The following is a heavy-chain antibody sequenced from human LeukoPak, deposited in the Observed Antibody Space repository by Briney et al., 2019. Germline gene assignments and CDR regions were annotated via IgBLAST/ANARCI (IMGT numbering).Heavy chain of an antibody. CDR3: ARGPGVFGRIWYMDV. J-gene: IGHJ6*03. V-gene: IGHV4-4*07. CDR1: GDSPIYNY. D-gene: IGHD3-3*01. Sequence: SETLSLTCSVSGDSPIYNYGSSIREPAGKGLEWIGRIFSDGKINYSPSLDSRVTMSVDNAKNHFSLRLSSVTAADTAVYYCARGPGVFGRIWYMDVWGQGTTVSVSS. CDR2: IFSDGKI.